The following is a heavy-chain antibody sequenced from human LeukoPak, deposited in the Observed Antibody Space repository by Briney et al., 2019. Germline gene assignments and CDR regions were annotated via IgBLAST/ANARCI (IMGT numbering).Heavy chain of an antibody. D-gene: IGHD3-22*01. CDR2: IYYSGST. Sequence: SETLSLTCTVSGGSISIYYWSWIRQPPGKGLEWIGYIYYSGSTNYNPSLKSRVTISVDTPKNQFSLKLSSVTAAGTAVYYCAREVAQYYDSSGYYWRYFDYWGQGTLVTVSS. V-gene: IGHV4-59*01. CDR3: AREVAQYYDSSGYYWRYFDY. CDR1: GGSISIYY. J-gene: IGHJ4*02.